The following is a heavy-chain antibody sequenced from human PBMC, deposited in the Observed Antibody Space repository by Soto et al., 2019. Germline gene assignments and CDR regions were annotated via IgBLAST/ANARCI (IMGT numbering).Heavy chain of an antibody. CDR3: ARGREFDS. Sequence: QVQLRESGSRLVRPSQTLSLTCAVSGGSLTSGTYSWNWIRQPRGQGLEWIGYIFPSGTTYYNPSLKSRVSISIDVSKNQFSLNLRSLTAADTAVYYCARGREFDSWGQGTLVTVSS. CDR2: IFPSGTT. V-gene: IGHV4-30-2*01. CDR1: GGSLTSGTYS. J-gene: IGHJ4*02.